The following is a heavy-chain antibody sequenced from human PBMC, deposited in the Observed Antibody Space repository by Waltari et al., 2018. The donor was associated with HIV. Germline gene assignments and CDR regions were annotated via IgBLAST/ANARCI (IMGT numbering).Heavy chain of an antibody. CDR1: GFPFSSFS. CDR2: ITGDGGST. D-gene: IGHD1-1*01. V-gene: IGHV3-64*01. CDR3: TRNWNHDAFDI. Sequence: EVQLVESGGGLVQPGGSLRLPCPASGFPFSSFSMHWVRQAPGKGLQYVSAITGDGGSTFYANSVKGRFTISRDNSKNTLYLQMGSLRADDMAVYYCTRNWNHDAFDIWGRGTMVTVSS. J-gene: IGHJ3*02.